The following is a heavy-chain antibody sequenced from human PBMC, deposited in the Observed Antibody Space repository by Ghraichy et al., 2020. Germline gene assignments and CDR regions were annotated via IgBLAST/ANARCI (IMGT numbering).Heavy chain of an antibody. CDR2: ISWDGGST. V-gene: IGHV3-43*01. Sequence: GESLNISCAASGFTFDDYTMHWVRQAPGKGLEWVSLISWDGGSTYYADSVKGRFTISRDNSKNSLYLQMNSLRTEDTALYYCAKGYYGSGSYSLHPFDYWGQGTLVTVSS. D-gene: IGHD3-10*01. J-gene: IGHJ4*02. CDR3: AKGYYGSGSYSLHPFDY. CDR1: GFTFDDYT.